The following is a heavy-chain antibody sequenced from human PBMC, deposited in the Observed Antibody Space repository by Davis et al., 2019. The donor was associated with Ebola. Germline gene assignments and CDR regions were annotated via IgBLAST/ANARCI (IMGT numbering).Heavy chain of an antibody. D-gene: IGHD2-2*01. Sequence: MPSETLSLTCAVYDGSLSGYYWSWIRQPPGKGLEWIGEINHSGSTNYNPSLKSRVTISVDTSKNQFSLKLSSVTAADTAVYYCARFCSSTSCYFYYYGMDVWGQGTTVTVSS. V-gene: IGHV4-34*01. J-gene: IGHJ6*02. CDR1: DGSLSGYY. CDR3: ARFCSSTSCYFYYYGMDV. CDR2: INHSGST.